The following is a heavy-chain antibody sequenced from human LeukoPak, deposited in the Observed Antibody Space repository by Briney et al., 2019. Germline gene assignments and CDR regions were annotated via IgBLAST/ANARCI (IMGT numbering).Heavy chain of an antibody. CDR2: IYYSGST. CDR1: GGSISSYY. Sequence: KPSETLSLTCTVSGGSISSYYWSWIRQPPGKGLEWIGYIYYSGSTNYNPSLKSRVTISVDTSKNQFSLKLSSVTAADTAVYYCARGRDSSGYYGFDYWGQGTLVTVSS. CDR3: ARGRDSSGYYGFDY. J-gene: IGHJ4*02. D-gene: IGHD3-22*01. V-gene: IGHV4-59*01.